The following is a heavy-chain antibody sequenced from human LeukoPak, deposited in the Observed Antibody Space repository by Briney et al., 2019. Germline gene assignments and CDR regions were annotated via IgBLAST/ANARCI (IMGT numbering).Heavy chain of an antibody. CDR3: ATNGYYCMDV. CDR2: INHSGST. D-gene: IGHD2-8*01. J-gene: IGHJ6*03. Sequence: PSETLSLTCAVYGESFNNYYWTWIRQSPGKGLEWIGEINHSGSTNYNPSLKSRITISVDKSQNQFSLKVNSLTAADTAVYYCATNGYYCMDVWGKGTTVTVSS. V-gene: IGHV4-34*01. CDR1: GESFNNYY.